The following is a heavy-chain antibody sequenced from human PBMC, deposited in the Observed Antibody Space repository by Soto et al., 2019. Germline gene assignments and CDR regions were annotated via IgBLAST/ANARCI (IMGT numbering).Heavy chain of an antibody. CDR2: ISYDGSNK. CDR1: GFPFSSYG. Sequence: QVQLVESGGGVVQPGRSRRLSCAASGFPFSSYGMHWVREAPGKGLEWVAVISYDGSNKYYADSVKGRFTISRDNSASTLYRQMNSLRPEDPALYYCVGGQYYFDYRGQGTLVCVSP. D-gene: IGHD3-10*01. J-gene: IGHJ4*02. V-gene: IGHV3-30*03. CDR3: VGGQYYFDY.